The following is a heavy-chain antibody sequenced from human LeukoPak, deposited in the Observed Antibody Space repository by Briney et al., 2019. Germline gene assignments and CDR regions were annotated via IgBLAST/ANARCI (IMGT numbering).Heavy chain of an antibody. V-gene: IGHV4-59*01. CDR2: IYYSGST. J-gene: IGHJ6*03. CDR1: GGSISSYY. Sequence: SETLSLTCTVSGGSISSYYWSWIRQPPGKGLEWIGYIYYSGSTNYNPSLKSRVTISVDTSKNQSSLKLSSVTAADTAVYYCASGPNMVRGAHYYYYMDVWGKGTTVTVSS. D-gene: IGHD3-10*01. CDR3: ASGPNMVRGAHYYYYMDV.